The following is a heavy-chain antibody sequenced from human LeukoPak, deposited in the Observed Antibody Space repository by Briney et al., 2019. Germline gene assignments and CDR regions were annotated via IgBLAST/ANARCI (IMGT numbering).Heavy chain of an antibody. CDR2: INHSGST. CDR3: ARDRYVYYYDSSGYPGYFDY. V-gene: IGHV4-34*01. CDR1: GGSLSGYY. J-gene: IGHJ4*02. D-gene: IGHD3-22*01. Sequence: SETLSLTCAVYGGSLSGYYWSWIRQPPGKGLEWIGEINHSGSTNYNPSLKSRVTMSVDTSKNQFSLKLSSVTAADTAVYYCARDRYVYYYDSSGYPGYFDYWGQGTLVTVSS.